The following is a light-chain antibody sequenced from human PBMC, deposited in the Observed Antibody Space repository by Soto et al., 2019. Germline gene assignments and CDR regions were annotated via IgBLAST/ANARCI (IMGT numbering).Light chain of an antibody. CDR1: QSIYEK. CDR3: HQYDSWT. J-gene: IGKJ1*01. CDR2: DTS. V-gene: IGKV3-20*01. Sequence: EIVLTQSPATLSLSRGERVTLFCRASQSIYEKLAWYQQKPGQTPRLVIYDTSTRATGIPDRFSGSGSGTDFTLTISRLEPEDFAVYYCHQYDSWTFGQGTKVDI.